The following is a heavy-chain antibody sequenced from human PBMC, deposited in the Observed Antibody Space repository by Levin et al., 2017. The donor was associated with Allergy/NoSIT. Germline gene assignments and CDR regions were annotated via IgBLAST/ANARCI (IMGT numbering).Heavy chain of an antibody. CDR2: ISFGSGSK. Sequence: PGESLKISCAGSGFIFSDYAMSWVRQAPGKGLEWVASISFGSGSKYYADSVKGRFSISRDNSMNMVYLHMNSLRPEDTAEYYCAKNGQSGHWQIRLFDHWGQGTLVTVSS. V-gene: IGHV3-23*01. CDR3: AKNGQSGHWQIRLFDH. CDR1: GFIFSDYA. J-gene: IGHJ4*02. D-gene: IGHD3-10*01.